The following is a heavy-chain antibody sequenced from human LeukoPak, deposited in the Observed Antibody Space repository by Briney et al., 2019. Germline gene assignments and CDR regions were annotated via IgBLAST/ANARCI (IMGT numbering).Heavy chain of an antibody. CDR1: GFTFIGYH. Sequence: ASVKVSCKGSGFTFIGYHIYWVRQAPGQGLEYMGWINPNSGATNYVEKFQGRVTMTRDPSISTAYMELSRLKSDDTAVYYCARAMTTVIYFNNWGQGTLVTVSS. D-gene: IGHD4-11*01. J-gene: IGHJ4*02. V-gene: IGHV1-2*02. CDR2: INPNSGAT. CDR3: ARAMTTVIYFNN.